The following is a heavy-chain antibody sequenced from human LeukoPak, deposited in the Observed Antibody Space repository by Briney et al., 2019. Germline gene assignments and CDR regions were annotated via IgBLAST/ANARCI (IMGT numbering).Heavy chain of an antibody. Sequence: SETLSLTCTVSGGSISSYYWSWIRQPPGKGLEWIGYIYYSGSTNYNPSLKSRVTISVDTSKNQFSLKLSSVTAADTAVYYCARDSRYTFGGVMGDYWGQGTLVTVSS. D-gene: IGHD3-16*01. CDR2: IYYSGST. V-gene: IGHV4-59*01. J-gene: IGHJ4*02. CDR3: ARDSRYTFGGVMGDY. CDR1: GGSISSYY.